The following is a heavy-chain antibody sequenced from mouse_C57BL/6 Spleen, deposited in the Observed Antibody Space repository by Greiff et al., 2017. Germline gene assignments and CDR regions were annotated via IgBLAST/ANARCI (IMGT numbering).Heavy chain of an antibody. J-gene: IGHJ2*01. CDR1: GYSFTDYN. CDR2: LNPNYGTP. CDR3: ARGGYYYGSSYVPDY. Sequence: EVQLMESGPELVKPGASVKISCKASGYSFTDYNMHWVQQSNGKSLEWIGVLNPNYGTPSYNQKFTGQATLTVDQSSSTAYMQLNSLTSADSAVYSCARGGYYYGSSYVPDYWGQGTTLTVSS. D-gene: IGHD1-1*01. V-gene: IGHV1-39*01.